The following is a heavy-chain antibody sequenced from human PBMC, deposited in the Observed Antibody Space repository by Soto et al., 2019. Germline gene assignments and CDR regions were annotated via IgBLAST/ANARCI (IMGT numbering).Heavy chain of an antibody. CDR1: KFSFSSYW. CDR2: INHDGSKT. CDR3: VREPWGFSGTWYDY. J-gene: IGHJ4*02. Sequence: EEELVESGGGLVKPGGSLRLSCAASKFSFSSYWMHWVRQVPGKGPAWVSRINHDGSKTEYADSVKGRFTISRDNTNNTLYLQMNSLRVEDTARYYCVREPWGFSGTWYDYWGQGTLVTVSS. D-gene: IGHD6-13*01. V-gene: IGHV3-74*01.